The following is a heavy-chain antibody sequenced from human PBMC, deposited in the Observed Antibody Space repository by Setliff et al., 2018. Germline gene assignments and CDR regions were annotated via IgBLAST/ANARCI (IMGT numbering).Heavy chain of an antibody. CDR3: AKDTHYYSNTGYYCFDY. CDR1: GFSFSSYG. Sequence: GGSLRLSCAASGFSFSSYGMNWVRQAPEKGLEWVSYISSSSSTIYYADSVKGRFTISRDNAKNSLYLQMNSLRAEDTAVYYCAKDTHYYSNTGYYCFDYWGQGALVTVSS. CDR2: ISSSSSTI. J-gene: IGHJ4*02. V-gene: IGHV3-48*01. D-gene: IGHD3-9*01.